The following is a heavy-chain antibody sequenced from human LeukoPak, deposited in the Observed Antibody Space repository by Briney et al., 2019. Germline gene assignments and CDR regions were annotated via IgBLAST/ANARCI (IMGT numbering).Heavy chain of an antibody. V-gene: IGHV3-66*01. J-gene: IGHJ4*02. CDR3: ARGSYGDYSCFDY. Sequence: GGSLRLSCAASGFTVSSNYMSWVRQAPGKGLEWVSVIYSGGSTYYADSVKGRFTISRDNSKNTLYPQMNSLRAEDTAVYYCARGSYGDYSCFDYWGQGTLVTVSS. CDR1: GFTVSSNY. D-gene: IGHD4-17*01. CDR2: IYSGGST.